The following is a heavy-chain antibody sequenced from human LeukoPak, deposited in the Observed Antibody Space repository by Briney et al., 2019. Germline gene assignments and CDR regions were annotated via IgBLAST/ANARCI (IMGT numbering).Heavy chain of an antibody. CDR2: ISYDGSNK. CDR3: ANESPKRRWLQVDY. V-gene: IGHV3-30*18. D-gene: IGHD5-24*01. Sequence: GGSLRLSCAASGFTFSSYGMHWVRQAPGKGLEWVAVISYDGSNKYYADSVKGRFTISRDNSKNTLYLQMNSLRAEDTAVHYCANESPKRRWLQVDYWGQGTLVTVSS. CDR1: GFTFSSYG. J-gene: IGHJ4*02.